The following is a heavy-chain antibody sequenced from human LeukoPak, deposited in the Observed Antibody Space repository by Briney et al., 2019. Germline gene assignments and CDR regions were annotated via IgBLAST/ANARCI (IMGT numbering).Heavy chain of an antibody. Sequence: SQTLSLTCTVSGASISSGDYYWTWVRQHPGKGLQWIGYIYYSGSTYYNPSLKSQIAMSIDTSKNQFSLKLSSVTVADTAVYYCARGDEARNWFDPWGQGTLVTVSS. CDR1: GASISSGDYY. V-gene: IGHV4-31*01. CDR2: IYYSGST. CDR3: ARGDEARNWFDP. J-gene: IGHJ5*02.